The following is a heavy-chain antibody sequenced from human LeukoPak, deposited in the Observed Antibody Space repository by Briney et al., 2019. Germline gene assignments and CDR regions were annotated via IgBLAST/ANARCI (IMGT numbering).Heavy chain of an antibody. V-gene: IGHV3-30*02. CDR3: AKDQVAAAGPAFGY. J-gene: IGHJ4*02. Sequence: GGSLRLSCAASGFTFSSYGMHWVRQAPGKGLEWVAFIRYDGSNKYYADSVKGRFTISRDNSKNTLYLQMNSLRAEDTAVYYCAKDQVAAAGPAFGYWGQGTLVTVSS. D-gene: IGHD6-13*01. CDR2: IRYDGSNK. CDR1: GFTFSSYG.